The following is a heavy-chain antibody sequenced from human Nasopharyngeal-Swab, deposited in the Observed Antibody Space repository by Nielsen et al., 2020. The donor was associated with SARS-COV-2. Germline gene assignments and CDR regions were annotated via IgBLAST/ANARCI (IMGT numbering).Heavy chain of an antibody. V-gene: IGHV4-39*01. CDR3: ARLLWFGELCWFDP. Sequence: ETLSLTCTVSGGSISSSSYYWGWIRQPPGKGLEWIGSIYYSGSTYYNPSLKSRVTISVDTSKNQFSLKLSSVTAADTAVYYCARLLWFGELCWFDPWGQGTLVTVSS. J-gene: IGHJ5*02. CDR1: GGSISSSSYY. D-gene: IGHD3-10*01. CDR2: IYYSGST.